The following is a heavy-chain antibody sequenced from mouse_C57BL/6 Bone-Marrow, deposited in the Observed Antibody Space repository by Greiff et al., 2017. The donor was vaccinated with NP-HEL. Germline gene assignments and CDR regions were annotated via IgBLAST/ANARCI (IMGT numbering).Heavy chain of an antibody. CDR1: GYTFTSYW. V-gene: IGHV1-64*01. J-gene: IGHJ4*01. D-gene: IGHD1-1*01. Sequence: QVQLQQSGAELVKPGASVKLSCKASGYTFTSYWMHWVKQRPGQGLEWIGMIHPNSGSTNYNEKFKSKATLTVDKSSSTAYMQLSSLTSEDSAVYYCARVTTVVAHYYAMDYWGQGTSVTVSS. CDR3: ARVTTVVAHYYAMDY. CDR2: IHPNSGST.